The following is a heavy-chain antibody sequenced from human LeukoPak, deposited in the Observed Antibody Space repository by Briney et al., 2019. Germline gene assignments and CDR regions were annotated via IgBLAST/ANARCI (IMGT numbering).Heavy chain of an antibody. V-gene: IGHV1-2*02. Sequence: ASVKVSCTASGYTFTGYYMHWVRQAPGQGLEWMGWINPNSGGTNYAQKFQGRVTMTRDTSISTAYMELSRLRSDDTAVYYCARDPRGLELARQGYFDYWGQGTLVTVSS. CDR2: INPNSGGT. J-gene: IGHJ4*02. D-gene: IGHD1-7*01. CDR3: ARDPRGLELARQGYFDY. CDR1: GYTFTGYY.